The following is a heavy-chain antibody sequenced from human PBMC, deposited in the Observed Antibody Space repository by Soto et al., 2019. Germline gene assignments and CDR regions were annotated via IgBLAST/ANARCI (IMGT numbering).Heavy chain of an antibody. D-gene: IGHD2-2*01. Sequence: SETLSLTGTVSGGSISSGCYYWSWIRQHPGKGLEWIGYIYYIGSTYYNPSLKSRVTISVDTSKNQFSLKLRSVTAADTAVYYCERDPVIVVVTAAMPGLGMDVLGQGTTVAVSS. CDR3: ERDPVIVVVTAAMPGLGMDV. J-gene: IGHJ6*02. V-gene: IGHV4-31*03. CDR1: GGSISSGCYY. CDR2: IYYIGST.